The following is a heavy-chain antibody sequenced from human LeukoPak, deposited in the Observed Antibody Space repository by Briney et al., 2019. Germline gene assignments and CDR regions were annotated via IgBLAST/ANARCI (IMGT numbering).Heavy chain of an antibody. Sequence: TPGGSLRLSCAASGFTFGDYYMSWIRQAPGKGLEWVAYITSSGDDIYYAESVKGRFTISRDNAKNALFLRMSSLRVEDTATYYCASDIVATSGDFWGQGTLVSVSS. J-gene: IGHJ4*02. V-gene: IGHV3-11*01. CDR2: ITSSGDDI. D-gene: IGHD5-12*01. CDR1: GFTFGDYY. CDR3: ASDIVATSGDF.